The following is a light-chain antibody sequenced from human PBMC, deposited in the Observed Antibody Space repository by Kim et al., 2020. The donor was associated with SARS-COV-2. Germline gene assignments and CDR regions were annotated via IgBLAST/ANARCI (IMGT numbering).Light chain of an antibody. CDR3: MQALQTQYT. Sequence: DIVMTQSPLSLPVTPGEPASISCRSSQSLLHSNGYNYLDWYLQKPGQSPQLLIYLGSNRASGVPDRFSGSGSGTDFTLKISRVEAEDDGVYYCMQALQTQYTFGQGTKLEI. CDR2: LGS. CDR1: QSLLHSNGYNY. V-gene: IGKV2-28*01. J-gene: IGKJ2*01.